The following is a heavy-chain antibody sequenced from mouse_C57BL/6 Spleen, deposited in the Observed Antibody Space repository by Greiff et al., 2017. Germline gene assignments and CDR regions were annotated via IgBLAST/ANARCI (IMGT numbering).Heavy chain of an antibody. CDR1: GYTFTSYT. J-gene: IGHJ3*01. Sequence: VQLQQSGAELARPGASVKMSCKASGYTFTSYTMHWVQQRPGQGLEWIGYINPSSGYTKYNQKFKDKATLTADKSSSTAYMQLSSLTSEDSAVYYWARSELGFAYWGQGTLVTVAA. CDR2: INPSSGYT. V-gene: IGHV1-4*01. CDR3: ARSELGFAY.